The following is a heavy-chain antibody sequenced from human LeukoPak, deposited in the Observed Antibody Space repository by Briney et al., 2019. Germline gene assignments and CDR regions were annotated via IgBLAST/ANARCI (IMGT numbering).Heavy chain of an antibody. CDR1: GFTFSSYS. CDR2: IYYSGST. Sequence: GSLRLSCAASGFTFSSYSMNWVRQAPGKGLEWIGSIYYSGSTYYNPSLKSRVTISVDTSKNQFSLKLSSVTAADTAVYYCARVGGTVVDYWGQGTRVIVSS. J-gene: IGHJ4*02. V-gene: IGHV4-39*07. CDR3: ARVGGTVVDY. D-gene: IGHD3-16*01.